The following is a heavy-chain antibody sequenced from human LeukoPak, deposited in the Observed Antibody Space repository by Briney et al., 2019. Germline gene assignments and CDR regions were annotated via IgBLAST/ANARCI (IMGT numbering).Heavy chain of an antibody. CDR1: GYTFTSYD. D-gene: IGHD6-13*01. Sequence: ASVKVSCRASGYTFTSYDINWVRQATGQGLEWMGWMNPNSGNTGYAQKFQGRVTMTRNTSISTAYMELSSLRSEDTAVYYCARGGYSSSWYEAQYYFDYWGQGTLVTVSS. J-gene: IGHJ4*02. CDR3: ARGGYSSSWYEAQYYFDY. V-gene: IGHV1-8*01. CDR2: MNPNSGNT.